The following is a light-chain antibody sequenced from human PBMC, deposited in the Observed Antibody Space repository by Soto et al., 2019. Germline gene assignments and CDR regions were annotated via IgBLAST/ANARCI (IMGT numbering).Light chain of an antibody. Sequence: DIQMTQSPSSVSASVGDRVTITCRASQDITNWLAWYQQKPGKAPKVLIYAASNLETGVPSRFSGSGSGTEYTLTISSLQPEDFATYHCQQAKTFPLTFGGGTKVE. J-gene: IGKJ4*01. V-gene: IGKV1D-12*01. CDR2: AAS. CDR1: QDITNW. CDR3: QQAKTFPLT.